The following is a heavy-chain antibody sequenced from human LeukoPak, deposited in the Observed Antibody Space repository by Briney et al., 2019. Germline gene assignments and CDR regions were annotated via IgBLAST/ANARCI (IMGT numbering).Heavy chain of an antibody. CDR1: GFTFRSYV. CDR3: ARDRSSGVSLDY. CDR2: ISESGGAP. D-gene: IGHD3-10*01. V-gene: IGHV3-23*01. J-gene: IGHJ4*02. Sequence: PGGSQRLSCVGSGFTFRSYVMSWVRQPPGKGLEWVSSISESGGAPLYVDSVKGRFAISRDNSKNTLYLQMNSLRAEDTAVYYCARDRSSGVSLDYWGQGTLVTVSS.